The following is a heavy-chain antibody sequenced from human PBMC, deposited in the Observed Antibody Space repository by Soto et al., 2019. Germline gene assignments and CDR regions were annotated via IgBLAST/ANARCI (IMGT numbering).Heavy chain of an antibody. Sequence: SETLSLTCAVYGGSFSCYYWSWIRQPPGKGLEWIGEINHSGSTNYNPSNKSRVTISVDTSKNQLSLKLSSVTAADTAVYYCARSNRCTVWSGYCNYYYYMDVWGKGTTVTVSS. CDR1: GGSFSCYY. CDR3: ARSNRCTVWSGYCNYYYYMDV. D-gene: IGHD3-3*01. V-gene: IGHV4-34*01. CDR2: INHSGST. J-gene: IGHJ6*03.